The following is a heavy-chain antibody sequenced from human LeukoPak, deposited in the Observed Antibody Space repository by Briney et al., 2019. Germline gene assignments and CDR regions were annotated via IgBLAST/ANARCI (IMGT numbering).Heavy chain of an antibody. Sequence: GGSLRLSCAASGFIFSTYGMHWVRQAPGKGLEWISYISSGSTAMYYADSVKGRFTISRDNARNSLYLQMNSLRGDDTAVYYCATWAGTATGFSGPFDYWSQGTPVTVSS. D-gene: IGHD6-13*01. V-gene: IGHV3-48*01. CDR2: ISSGSTAM. CDR3: ATWAGTATGFSGPFDY. CDR1: GFIFSTYG. J-gene: IGHJ4*02.